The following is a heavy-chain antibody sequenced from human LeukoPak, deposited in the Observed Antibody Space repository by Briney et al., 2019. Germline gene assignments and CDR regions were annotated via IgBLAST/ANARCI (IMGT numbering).Heavy chain of an antibody. CDR3: ARHGKFIFDY. Sequence: SETLSLTCTVSGGSISSYYWSWIRQPPGKGLEWIGYIYYSGSTNYNPSLKSRVTISVDTSKNQFSLKLSSVTAADTAVYYCARHGKFIFDYWGQGTLVTVSS. D-gene: IGHD1-26*01. J-gene: IGHJ4*02. CDR2: IYYSGST. CDR1: GGSISSYY. V-gene: IGHV4-59*08.